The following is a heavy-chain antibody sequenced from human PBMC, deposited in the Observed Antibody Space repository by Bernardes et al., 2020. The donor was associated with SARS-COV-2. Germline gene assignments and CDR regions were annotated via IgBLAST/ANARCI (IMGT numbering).Heavy chain of an antibody. CDR3: ARYFYESRGYPPRYFDY. D-gene: IGHD3-22*01. CDR1: GGSFSGYY. V-gene: IGHV4-34*01. Sequence: ETLSLTCAVYGGSFSGYYWSWIRQSPGKGLEWIGEINHSGSTNYNPSLKSRVTISLDTSKNQFSLKLSSVTAADTAVYYCARYFYESRGYPPRYFDYWGQGTQVTGSS. J-gene: IGHJ4*02. CDR2: INHSGST.